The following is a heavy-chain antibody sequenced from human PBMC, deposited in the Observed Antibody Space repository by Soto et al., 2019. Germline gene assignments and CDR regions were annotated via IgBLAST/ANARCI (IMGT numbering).Heavy chain of an antibody. D-gene: IGHD3-22*01. J-gene: IGHJ4*02. CDR2: IYPDDYHT. V-gene: IGHV5-51*01. CDR1: GHTFSKYS. CDR3: ARKRLCGTSGYYHFEN. Sequence: GQSLKISCRGSGHTFSKYSLHWVRQMPGKGLEWMAGIYPDDYHTRYSPSVKGQITIAVDKCSNTAYLQWSRLKASDTAINYCARKRLCGTSGYYHFENWGQGTLVTVSS.